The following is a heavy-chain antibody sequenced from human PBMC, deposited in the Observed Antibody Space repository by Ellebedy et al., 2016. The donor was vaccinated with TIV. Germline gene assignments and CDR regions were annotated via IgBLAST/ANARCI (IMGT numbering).Heavy chain of an antibody. V-gene: IGHV1-8*03. CDR3: ARGRVYYDILTGYFAGVGMDV. CDR1: GYTFTSYD. CDR2: MNPNSGNT. Sequence: ASVKVSCKASGYTFTSYDINWVRQATGQGLEWMGWMNPNSGNTGYAQKFQGRVTITRNTSISTAYMELRSLRSEDTAVYYCARGRVYYDILTGYFAGVGMDVWGQGTTVTVSS. D-gene: IGHD3-9*01. J-gene: IGHJ6*02.